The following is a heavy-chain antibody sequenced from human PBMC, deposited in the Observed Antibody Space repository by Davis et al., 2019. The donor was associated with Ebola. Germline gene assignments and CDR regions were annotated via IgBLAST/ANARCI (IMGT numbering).Heavy chain of an antibody. D-gene: IGHD1-20*01. J-gene: IGHJ6*02. Sequence: ASVKVSCKASGYTFTGYYMHWVRQAPGQGLEWMGWINPNSGGTNYAQKFQGRVTMTRDTSISTAYMELSRLRSDDTAVYYCARGIFGITGTDYYGMDVWGQGTTVTVSS. CDR1: GYTFTGYY. CDR2: INPNSGGT. CDR3: ARGIFGITGTDYYGMDV. V-gene: IGHV1-2*02.